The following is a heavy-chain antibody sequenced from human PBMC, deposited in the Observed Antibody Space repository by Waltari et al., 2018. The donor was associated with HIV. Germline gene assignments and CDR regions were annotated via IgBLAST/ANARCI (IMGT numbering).Heavy chain of an antibody. CDR2: INSGGST. J-gene: IGHJ2*01. V-gene: IGHV3-53*01. Sequence: EVQQVESGGGLIQPGGSLVLSCAASGFTVSRNYMSWGLRAPGKGLEWVSVINSGGSTYYADSVKGRFTISRDNSKNTVFLQMNSLRADDTAVYYCARAGDSNFGYWCFNLWGRGTLLTVSS. CDR1: GFTVSRNY. CDR3: ARAGDSNFGYWCFNL. D-gene: IGHD4-4*01.